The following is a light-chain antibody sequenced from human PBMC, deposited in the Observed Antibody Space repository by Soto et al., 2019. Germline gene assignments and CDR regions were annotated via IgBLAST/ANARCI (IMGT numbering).Light chain of an antibody. J-gene: IGLJ2*01. V-gene: IGLV2-14*03. CDR2: DVI. Sequence: QSVLTQPASVSGSPGQPITISCSGTSSDIGGYNYVSWYQHHPGKAPKLIIYDVINRPSGVSNRFSGSKSANTASLTISGLQAEDEADYFCSSYTTSSTPVVFGGGTKLTAL. CDR1: SSDIGGYNY. CDR3: SSYTTSSTPVV.